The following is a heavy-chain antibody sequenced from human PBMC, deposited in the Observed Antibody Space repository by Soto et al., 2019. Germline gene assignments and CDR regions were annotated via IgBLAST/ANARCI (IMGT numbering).Heavy chain of an antibody. J-gene: IGHJ4*02. CDR2: MNPNSGNT. CDR1: GYTFTSHD. D-gene: IGHD4-17*01. Sequence: QVQLVQSGAEVKKSGASVKVFCKASGYTFTSHDINWVRQATGQGLEWMGWMNPNSGNTGYAQKFQGRVTMTRNTSISTAYMELSSLRSEDTAVYYCARWDYGYYARFDYWGQGTLVTVSS. V-gene: IGHV1-8*01. CDR3: ARWDYGYYARFDY.